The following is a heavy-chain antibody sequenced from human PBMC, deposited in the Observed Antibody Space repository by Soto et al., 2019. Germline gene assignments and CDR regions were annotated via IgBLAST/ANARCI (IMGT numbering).Heavy chain of an antibody. CDR2: TDPSDSQT. Sequence: GESLKISCKGSGYSFAGYWITWVRQKPGKGLEWMGRTDPSDSQTYYSPSFRGHVTISVTKSITTVFLQWSSLRASDTAMYYCARQIYDSDTGPNFQYYFDSWGQGTPVTVSS. J-gene: IGHJ4*02. V-gene: IGHV5-10-1*01. CDR3: ARQIYDSDTGPNFQYYFDS. CDR1: GYSFAGYW. D-gene: IGHD3-22*01.